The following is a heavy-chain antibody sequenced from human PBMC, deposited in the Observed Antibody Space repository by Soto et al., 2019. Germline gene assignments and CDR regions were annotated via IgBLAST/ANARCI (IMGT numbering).Heavy chain of an antibody. D-gene: IGHD3-3*01. CDR1: GFTFGDYA. CDR2: IRSKAYGGTT. CDR3: TRDFGVVINFDY. Sequence: GGSLRLSCTASGFTFGDYAMSWVSQAPGKGLEWVGFIRSKAYGGTTEYVASVKGRFTISRDDSKSIAYLQMNSLKTEDTAVYYCTRDFGVVINFDYWGQGTLATVSS. J-gene: IGHJ4*02. V-gene: IGHV3-49*04.